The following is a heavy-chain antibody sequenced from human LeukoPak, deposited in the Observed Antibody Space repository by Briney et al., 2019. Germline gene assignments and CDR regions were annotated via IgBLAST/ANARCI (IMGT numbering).Heavy chain of an antibody. CDR3: AREASYDFWSGNAWFDP. CDR1: GFTFSSNY. J-gene: IGHJ5*02. CDR2: IYSGGST. V-gene: IGHV3-53*01. D-gene: IGHD3-3*01. Sequence: GGSLRLSCAASGFTFSSNYMSWVRQAPGKGLEWVSVIYSGGSTYYADSVKGRFTISRDNSKNTLYLQMNSLRAEDTAVYYCAREASYDFWSGNAWFDPWGQGTLVTVSS.